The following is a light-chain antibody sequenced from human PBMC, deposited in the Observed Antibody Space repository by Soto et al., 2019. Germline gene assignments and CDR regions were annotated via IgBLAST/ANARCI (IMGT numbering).Light chain of an antibody. CDR2: GAS. CDR1: QSVSSTY. Sequence: EIVLTQSPGTLSLSPGERVTLSCRASQSVSSTYLAWYQQKPGQAPRLLIYGASSRATGIPDRFSGSGSGTDFPLTISRLEPEDFEVYYCQQFGSSPLYTFGQGTKLEIK. J-gene: IGKJ2*01. V-gene: IGKV3-20*01. CDR3: QQFGSSPLYT.